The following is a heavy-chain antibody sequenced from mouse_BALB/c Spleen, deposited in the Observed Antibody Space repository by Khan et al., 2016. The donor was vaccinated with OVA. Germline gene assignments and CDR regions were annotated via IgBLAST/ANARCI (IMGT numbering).Heavy chain of an antibody. Sequence: EVELVESGGDLVKPGGSLKLSCAASGFTFSSYGMSWVRQTPDKRLEWVAAISSGGSYTYYPDSLKGRFTIPRDHAKNTLYLQMSSLKSEDTAMYYCARQPGYYEGSAMDYWGQGTSVTVSS. V-gene: IGHV5-6*01. CDR3: ARQPGYYEGSAMDY. CDR2: ISSGGSYT. CDR1: GFTFSSYG. D-gene: IGHD2-3*01. J-gene: IGHJ4*01.